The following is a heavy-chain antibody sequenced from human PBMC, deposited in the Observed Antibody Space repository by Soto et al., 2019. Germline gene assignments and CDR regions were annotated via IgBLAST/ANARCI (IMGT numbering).Heavy chain of an antibody. CDR1: GFTFWNYA. D-gene: IGHD3-3*01. V-gene: IGHV3-23*01. J-gene: IGHJ6*02. CDR2: ISRNGDRT. Sequence: EVQLLESGGGLGQPGGSLRLSCEASGFTFWNYAMTWVRQAPGKGPEWVSSISRNGDRTYYVDSVKGRFIISRDNSENTLFLQMDSLRADDAAIYYCVKDWSGEKCPCMDVWGQGTTVTVSS. CDR3: VKDWSGEKCPCMDV.